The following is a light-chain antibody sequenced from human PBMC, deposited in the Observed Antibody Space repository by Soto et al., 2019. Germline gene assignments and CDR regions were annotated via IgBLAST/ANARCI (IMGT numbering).Light chain of an antibody. CDR3: SSYTSSNTRVV. CDR1: TSDVGDYNY. J-gene: IGLJ2*01. V-gene: IGLV2-14*01. CDR2: EVS. Sequence: QSALTQPASVSGSPGQSITISCAGTTSDVGDYNYVSWYQQHPGKAPKLMIYEVSNRPSGVSIRFSGSKSGNTASLTISGLQAEDEADYFCSSYTSSNTRVVFGGGTKLTVL.